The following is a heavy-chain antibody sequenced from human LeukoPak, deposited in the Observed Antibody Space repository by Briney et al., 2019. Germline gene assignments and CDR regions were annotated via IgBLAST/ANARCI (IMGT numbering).Heavy chain of an antibody. J-gene: IGHJ5*02. Sequence: GGSLRLSCAASGFSFSTYTMSWVRQAPGKGLEWVSGISASGGSTYYADSVNTLRAEDTAVYYCARDPSGYCSGGRCYYNWFDPRGQGTLVTVSS. CDR1: GFSFSTYT. CDR2: ISASGGST. D-gene: IGHD2-15*01. CDR3: P. V-gene: IGHV3-23*01.